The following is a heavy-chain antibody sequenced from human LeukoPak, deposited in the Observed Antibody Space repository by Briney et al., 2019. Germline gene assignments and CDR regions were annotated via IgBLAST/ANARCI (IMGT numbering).Heavy chain of an antibody. Sequence: SESLSLTCAVYGGSFSGYYWSWGRQRPGKGLEWIGEINHSGSTNYNPSLKSGVTISLDTSKHQFSLKLRSVTAADTAVYSCASTTQSGCYVDYWGQGTLVTVSS. CDR2: INHSGST. D-gene: IGHD1-1*01. J-gene: IGHJ4*02. CDR3: ASTTQSGCYVDY. V-gene: IGHV4-34*01. CDR1: GGSFSGYY.